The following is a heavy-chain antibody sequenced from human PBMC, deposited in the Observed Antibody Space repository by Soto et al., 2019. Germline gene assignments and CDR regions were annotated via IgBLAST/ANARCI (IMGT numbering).Heavy chain of an antibody. CDR3: AKDKRRYDFWSGYYKAYYFDY. CDR1: GFTFSSYA. CDR2: ISGSGGST. J-gene: IGHJ4*02. Sequence: EVQLLESGGGLVQPGGSLRLSCAASGFTFSSYAMSWVRQAPGKGLEWVSAISGSGGSTYYADSVKGRFTISRDNSKNTLYLQMNSLRAEDTAVYYCAKDKRRYDFWSGYYKAYYFDYWGQGTLVTVSS. V-gene: IGHV3-23*01. D-gene: IGHD3-3*01.